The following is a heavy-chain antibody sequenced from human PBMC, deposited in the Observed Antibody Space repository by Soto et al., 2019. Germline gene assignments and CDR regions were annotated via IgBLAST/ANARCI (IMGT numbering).Heavy chain of an antibody. J-gene: IGHJ3*02. Sequence: EVQLVESGGGLVKPGGSLRLSCAASGFTFSSYSMNWVRQAPGKGLEWVSSISSSSSYIYYADSVKGRFTISRDNAKNSLYLQMNSLRAEETAVYYCARDRYCDYDLDAFEIWGQGTMVTVSS. V-gene: IGHV3-21*01. CDR1: GFTFSSYS. CDR2: ISSSSSYI. D-gene: IGHD4-17*01. CDR3: ARDRYCDYDLDAFEI.